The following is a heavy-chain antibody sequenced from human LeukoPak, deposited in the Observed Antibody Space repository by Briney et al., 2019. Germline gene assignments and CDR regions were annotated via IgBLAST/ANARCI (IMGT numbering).Heavy chain of an antibody. CDR1: GFTFSSCW. Sequence: GGSLRLSCGASGFTFSSCWMSWVRQAPGKGLEWVANIKQDGSEKYYVDSVKGRFTISRDNAKNSLYLQMNSLRAEDTAVYYCARVGRVQSGAFDIWGQGTMVTVSS. CDR3: ARVGRVQSGAFDI. D-gene: IGHD6-25*01. CDR2: IKQDGSEK. V-gene: IGHV3-7*01. J-gene: IGHJ3*02.